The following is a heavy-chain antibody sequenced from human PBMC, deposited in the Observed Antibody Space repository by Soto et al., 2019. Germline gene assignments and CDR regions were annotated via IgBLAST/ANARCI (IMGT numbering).Heavy chain of an antibody. CDR2: ISAYNGNT. J-gene: IGHJ5*02. V-gene: IGHV1-18*01. CDR3: ARDPPLMALVSKVVPAANWFDP. D-gene: IGHD2-2*01. Sequence: ASVKVSCKASGYTFTSYGISWVRQAPGQGLEWMGWISAYNGNTNYAQKLQGRVTMTTDTSTSTAYMELGSLRSDDTAVYYCARDPPLMALVSKVVPAANWFDPWGQGTLVTVSS. CDR1: GYTFTSYG.